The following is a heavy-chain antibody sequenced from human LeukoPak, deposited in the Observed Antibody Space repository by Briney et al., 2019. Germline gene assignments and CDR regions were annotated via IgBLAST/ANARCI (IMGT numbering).Heavy chain of an antibody. Sequence: GSLXLSXAXSGFTFSSYSMNWVRQAPGKGLEWVSSISSSSSYIYYADSVKGRFTISRDNGKKSLYLQMNSLRAEDTAVYYCASDTTYYYDSSGYLGYYYYGMDVWGQGTTVTVSS. V-gene: IGHV3-21*01. CDR2: ISSSSSYI. CDR1: GFTFSSYS. D-gene: IGHD3-22*01. J-gene: IGHJ6*02. CDR3: ASDTTYYYDSSGYLGYYYYGMDV.